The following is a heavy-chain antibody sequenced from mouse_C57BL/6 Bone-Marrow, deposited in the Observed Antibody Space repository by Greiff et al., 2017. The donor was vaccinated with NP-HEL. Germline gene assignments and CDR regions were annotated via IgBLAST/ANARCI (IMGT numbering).Heavy chain of an antibody. D-gene: IGHD2-2*01. Sequence: QVQLKQSGPELVKPGASVKISCKASGYAFSSSWMNWVKQRPGKGLEWIGRIYPGDGDTNYNGKFKGKATLTADKSSSTAYMQLSSLTSEDSAVYFCARWGRNYGYDVGLNYWGQGTTLTVSS. V-gene: IGHV1-82*01. CDR3: ARWGRNYGYDVGLNY. CDR1: GYAFSSSW. J-gene: IGHJ2*01. CDR2: IYPGDGDT.